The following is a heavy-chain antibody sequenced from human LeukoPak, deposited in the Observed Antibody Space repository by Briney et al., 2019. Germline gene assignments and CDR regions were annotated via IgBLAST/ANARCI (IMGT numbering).Heavy chain of an antibody. Sequence: GGSLRFSCAASGFSCSNYWMTWVRQAQGHGLECVANIKDDGSETEYVDSVKGRFTISRDNAKNSLYLQMNSLSIEDTAVYYCAKWRRGQSELEHWGQGTLVTVSS. CDR2: IKDDGSET. J-gene: IGHJ1*01. D-gene: IGHD1-1*01. V-gene: IGHV3-7*01. CDR3: AKWRRGQSELEH. CDR1: GFSCSNYW.